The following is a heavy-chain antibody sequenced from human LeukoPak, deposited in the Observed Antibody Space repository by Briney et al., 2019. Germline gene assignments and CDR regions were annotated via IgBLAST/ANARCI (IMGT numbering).Heavy chain of an antibody. V-gene: IGHV4-34*01. D-gene: IGHD3-10*01. CDR1: GGSFSGYH. CDR3: ARTSGKILDY. CDR2: INHSGST. Sequence: SETLPLTCAVYGGSFSGYHWSWLRQPPGKGLEWIGEINHSGSTNYNPSLKSRATISVDTSKNQFSLKLSSVTAADTAGYYCARTSGKILDYWGQGTLVTVSS. J-gene: IGHJ4*02.